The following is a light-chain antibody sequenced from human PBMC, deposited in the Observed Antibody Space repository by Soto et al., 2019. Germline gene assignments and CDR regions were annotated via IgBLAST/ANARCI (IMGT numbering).Light chain of an antibody. CDR3: SSYTSVTTFVV. V-gene: IGLV2-14*01. CDR1: SSDIGRYNF. Sequence: QSALTQPASVSGSPGQSITISCTGTSSDIGRYNFVSWYQQHPGKAPKLLVYEVTNRPSGVSNRFSGSKSGNTASLTIFGRQTEDEADYYCSSYTSVTTFVVFGTGTKDRP. CDR2: EVT. J-gene: IGLJ1*01.